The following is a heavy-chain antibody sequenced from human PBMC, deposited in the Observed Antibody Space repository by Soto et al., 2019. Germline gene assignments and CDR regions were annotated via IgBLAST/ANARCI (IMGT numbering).Heavy chain of an antibody. J-gene: IGHJ4*02. Sequence: QVHLVESGGGVVQPGRSLRLSCAASGFTFSTYTMHWVRQAPGKGLEWVADISYDGINKYFADSVKGRFTISRDNSKNTLYLQRTSLRDDDTAVYYCAKAAWGYTSGWYEYYFDYWGQGTLVTVSS. CDR1: GFTFSTYT. CDR3: AKAAWGYTSGWYEYYFDY. V-gene: IGHV3-30-3*01. CDR2: ISYDGINK. D-gene: IGHD6-19*01.